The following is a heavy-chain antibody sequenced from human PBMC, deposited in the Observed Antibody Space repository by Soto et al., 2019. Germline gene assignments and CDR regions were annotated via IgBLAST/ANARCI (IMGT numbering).Heavy chain of an antibody. V-gene: IGHV1-18*01. J-gene: IGHJ5*02. D-gene: IGHD2-2*01. CDR3: AKGPLTAVDWYDP. CDR2: ISAYNGNT. CDR1: GYTFTSYS. Sequence: ASVKVSCKASGYTFTSYSISWVRQAPGQGLEWMGWISAYNGNTNYAQKLQGRVTMTTDTSTSTAYMELSSLRSEDTAVYYCAKGPLTAVDWYDPWGQGTLVTVSS.